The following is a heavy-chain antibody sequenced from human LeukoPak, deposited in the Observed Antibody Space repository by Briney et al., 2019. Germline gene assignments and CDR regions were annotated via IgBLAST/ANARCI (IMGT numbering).Heavy chain of an antibody. CDR1: GFTFTIYA. V-gene: IGHV3-30-3*01. J-gene: IGHJ4*02. CDR2: TDGSNT. D-gene: IGHD1-14*01. Sequence: QPGRSLRLSCAASGFTFTIYAVHWVRQAPGKGLEWVAVTDGSNTFYADSVKGRFTLSSDNSKNTLYLQMNSLRAEDTAVYYCAKDLIAGPPDYFDYWGQGTLVTVSS. CDR3: AKDLIAGPPDYFDY.